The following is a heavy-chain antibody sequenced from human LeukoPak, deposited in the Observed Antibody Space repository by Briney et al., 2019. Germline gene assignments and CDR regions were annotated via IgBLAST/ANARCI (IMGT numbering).Heavy chain of an antibody. D-gene: IGHD3-22*01. V-gene: IGHV3-9*01. CDR1: GFTFDDYA. CDR2: ISWNGGRI. Sequence: PGGSLRLSCAASGFTFDDYAMHWVRQAPGKGLEWVSGISWNGGRIRYADSVKGRLTISRDNAKNSLYLQMNSLRAEDTALYYCARDHYYDSRGYHYFDHWGQGTLVTVSS. CDR3: ARDHYYDSRGYHYFDH. J-gene: IGHJ4*02.